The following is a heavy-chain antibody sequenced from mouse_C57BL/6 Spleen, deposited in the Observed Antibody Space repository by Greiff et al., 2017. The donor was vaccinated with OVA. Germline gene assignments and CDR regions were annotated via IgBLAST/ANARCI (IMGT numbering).Heavy chain of an antibody. Sequence: QVQLQQPGAELVKPGASVKLSCKASGYTFTSYWMHWVKQRPGQGLEWIGMIHPNSGSTNYNEKFKSKATLTVDKSSSTAYMQPSSLTSEDSAVYDCARDDYSNYDFSYYWGQGTPLTVSS. CDR3: ARDDYSNYDFSYY. J-gene: IGHJ2*01. V-gene: IGHV1-64*01. CDR2: IHPNSGST. CDR1: GYTFTSYW. D-gene: IGHD2-5*01.